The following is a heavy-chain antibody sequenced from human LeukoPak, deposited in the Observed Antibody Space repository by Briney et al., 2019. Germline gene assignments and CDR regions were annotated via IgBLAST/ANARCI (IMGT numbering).Heavy chain of an antibody. V-gene: IGHV4-34*01. D-gene: IGHD3-10*01. J-gene: IGHJ4*02. CDR3: ASGLTMVRGVIPHC. Sequence: PSETLSLTCAVYGGSFSGYYWSWIRQPPGKRLEWIGEINHSGSTNYNPSLKSRVTISVDTSKNQFSLKLSSVTAADTAVYYCASGLTMVRGVIPHCWGQGTLVTVSS. CDR1: GGSFSGYY. CDR2: INHSGST.